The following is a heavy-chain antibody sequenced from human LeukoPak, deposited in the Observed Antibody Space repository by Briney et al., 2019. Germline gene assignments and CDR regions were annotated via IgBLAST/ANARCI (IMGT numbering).Heavy chain of an antibody. CDR3: ARAPITSPFYFDY. D-gene: IGHD2-2*01. CDR2: INWSGGST. J-gene: IGHJ4*02. Sequence: GGSLRLSCEASGFAFDEHGTSWVRQVPGKGLEWVSGINWSGGSTGYADPLRGRFTISRDTAKNSLYLQMDSLRAEDTALYYCARAPITSPFYFDYWGQGTLVTVSS. CDR1: GFAFDEHG. V-gene: IGHV3-20*04.